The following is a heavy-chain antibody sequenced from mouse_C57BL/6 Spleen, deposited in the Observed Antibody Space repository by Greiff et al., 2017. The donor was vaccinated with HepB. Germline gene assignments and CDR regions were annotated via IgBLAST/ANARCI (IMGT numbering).Heavy chain of an antibody. D-gene: IGHD1-1*01. CDR2: IYPGSGST. CDR1: GYTFTSYW. V-gene: IGHV1-55*01. CDR3: ARAPHYYGSSYGYFDV. J-gene: IGHJ1*03. Sequence: VQLQQSGAELVKPGASVKMSCKASGYTFTSYWITWVQQRPGQGLEWIGDIYPGSGSTNYNEKFKSKATLTVDTSSSTAYMQLSSLTSEDSAVYDCARAPHYYGSSYGYFDVWGTGTTVTVSA.